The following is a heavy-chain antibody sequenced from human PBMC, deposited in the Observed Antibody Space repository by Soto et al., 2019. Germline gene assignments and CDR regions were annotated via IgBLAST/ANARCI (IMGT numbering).Heavy chain of an antibody. J-gene: IGHJ6*02. CDR2: IDPSDSYT. Sequence: GESLKISCKGSGYSFTSYWISWVRQMPGKGLERMGRIDPSDSYTNYSPSFQGHVTISADKSISTAYLQWSSLKASDTAMYYCASSYYDSSGYYNYYYGMDVWGQGTTVTVSS. D-gene: IGHD3-22*01. CDR1: GYSFTSYW. V-gene: IGHV5-10-1*01. CDR3: ASSYYDSSGYYNYYYGMDV.